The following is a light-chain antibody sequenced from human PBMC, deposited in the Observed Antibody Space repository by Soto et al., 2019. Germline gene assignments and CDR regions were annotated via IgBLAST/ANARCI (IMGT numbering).Light chain of an antibody. V-gene: IGKV1D-12*01. CDR1: QAISSW. Sequence: DIQMTQSPSSVSASVGDRVTITCRASQAISSWLAWYQQKPGKAPKLLIYAASSLQGGDPSRFSDSGSGTDFTLTLSSLQPEHFATFYCQHAKSFPLTFGGGTKQEIK. CDR2: AAS. CDR3: QHAKSFPLT. J-gene: IGKJ4*01.